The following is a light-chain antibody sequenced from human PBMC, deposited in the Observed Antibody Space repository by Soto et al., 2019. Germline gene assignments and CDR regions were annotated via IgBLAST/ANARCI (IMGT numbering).Light chain of an antibody. V-gene: IGLV1-44*01. Sequence: QSALTQPPSASGTPGQRVTISCSGSSSNIGSNTVNWYQQLPGTAPKLLIYSNNQRPSGVPDRFSGSKSGTSASLAISGLQSEDEAEYYCAAWDDSLNGWVFGGGTKVTVL. CDR3: AAWDDSLNGWV. J-gene: IGLJ3*02. CDR2: SNN. CDR1: SSNIGSNT.